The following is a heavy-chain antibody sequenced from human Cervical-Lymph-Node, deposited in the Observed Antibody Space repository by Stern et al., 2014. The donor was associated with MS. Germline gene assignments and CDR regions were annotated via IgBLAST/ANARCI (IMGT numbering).Heavy chain of an antibody. CDR3: ASGYRIFDY. J-gene: IGHJ4*02. D-gene: IGHD5-18*01. CDR2: IHPSGTA. V-gene: IGHV4-61*02. Sequence: VQLVESGPGLVKPSQTLSLTCTVSGGSISSGSDYWSWIRQPVGKGLEWIGRIHPSGTAYYPPSLKSRVTISTDTSRNQFSLELNSATAADTAIYYCASGYRIFDYWGQGILVTVSS. CDR1: GGSISSGSDY.